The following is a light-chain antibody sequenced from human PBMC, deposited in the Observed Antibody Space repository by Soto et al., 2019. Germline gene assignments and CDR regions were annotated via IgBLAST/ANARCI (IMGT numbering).Light chain of an antibody. J-gene: IGKJ4*02. V-gene: IGKV3-11*01. CDR3: QHRTNWPAAVT. Sequence: EIVLTQSPATLSLSPGEGATLSCRASEIINKYLAWNRQKPGQAPSLLIFDASYRAAGTPARVSASGSGTDFTLTISSLEPEDFAIYYCQHRTNWPAAVTFGGGTSVV. CDR2: DAS. CDR1: EIINKY.